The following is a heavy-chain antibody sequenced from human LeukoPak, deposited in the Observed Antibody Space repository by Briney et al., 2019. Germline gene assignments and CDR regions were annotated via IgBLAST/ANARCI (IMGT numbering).Heavy chain of an antibody. D-gene: IGHD3-16*02. CDR2: IYYSGST. CDR3: ARRGSYLDA. V-gene: IGHV4-59*08. J-gene: IGHJ5*02. Sequence: NPSQTLSLTCTVSGDSVSGYYWSWIRQPPGKGLEWIGYIYYSGSTNYNPSLKSRVTISVDTSKNQFSLRMSSVTAADTAVYYCARRGSYLDAWGQGTLVTVSS. CDR1: GDSVSGYY.